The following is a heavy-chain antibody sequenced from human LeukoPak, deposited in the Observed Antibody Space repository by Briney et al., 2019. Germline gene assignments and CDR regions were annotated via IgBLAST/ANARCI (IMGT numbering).Heavy chain of an antibody. Sequence: GRSLRLSCAPAGFTFTSHAMHWVRQAPGKGLEWVALIWYDGSSKNFADAVKGRFTISRDFSKNMLYLQMDSLRVEDTAVYYCAKALGSGWSPSGPDYWGQGTLVTVSS. V-gene: IGHV3-33*06. CDR2: IWYDGSSK. CDR3: AKALGSGWSPSGPDY. D-gene: IGHD6-19*01. J-gene: IGHJ4*02. CDR1: GFTFTSHA.